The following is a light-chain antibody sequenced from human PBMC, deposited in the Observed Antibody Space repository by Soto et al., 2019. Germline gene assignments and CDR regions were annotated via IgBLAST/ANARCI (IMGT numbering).Light chain of an antibody. J-gene: IGLJ1*01. V-gene: IGLV2-14*01. CDR2: EVS. Sequence: QSVLTQPASVSGSPGQSITISCTGTSSDVGGYNYVSWYQQHPGKAPKVMIFEVSNRPSGVSTSFSGSKSGNTASLTISGLQAEDEADYYCTSYTSSSSYVFGTGTKVTVL. CDR3: TSYTSSSSYV. CDR1: SSDVGGYNY.